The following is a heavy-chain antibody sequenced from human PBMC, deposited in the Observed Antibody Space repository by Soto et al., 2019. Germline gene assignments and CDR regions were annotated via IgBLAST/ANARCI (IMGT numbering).Heavy chain of an antibody. J-gene: IGHJ6*03. CDR2: IKSKADGGTT. CDR3: TTDPLMTTLTPGRGYYYYYYMDV. V-gene: IGHV3-15*01. D-gene: IGHD4-17*01. CDR1: GFTFSNAW. Sequence: GGSLRLSCAASGFTFSNAWMSWVRQAPGKGLEWVGRIKSKADGGTTDYAAPVKGRFTISRDDSSNTLYLQMNSLKTEDIAVYYCTTDPLMTTLTPGRGYYYYYYMDVWGKGTTVTVSS.